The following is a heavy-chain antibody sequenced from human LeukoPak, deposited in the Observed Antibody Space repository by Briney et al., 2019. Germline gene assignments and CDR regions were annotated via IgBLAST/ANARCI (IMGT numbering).Heavy chain of an antibody. V-gene: IGHV3-74*01. CDR2: INSDGSNT. CDR1: GITFSTFG. D-gene: IGHD1-26*01. CDR3: TRGGSPPEALGDAFDI. J-gene: IGHJ3*02. Sequence: PGGSLRLSCAVSGITFSTFGVSWVRQAPGKGLVRVSRINSDGSNTNYADSVKGRFTISRDNAKNTLYLQMNSLRVEDTAVYYCTRGGSPPEALGDAFDIWGQGTMVTVSS.